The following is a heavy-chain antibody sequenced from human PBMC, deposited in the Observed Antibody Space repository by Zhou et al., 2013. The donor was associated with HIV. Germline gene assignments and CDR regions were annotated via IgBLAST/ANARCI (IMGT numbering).Heavy chain of an antibody. CDR3: AREYLDGYYYDSSGYPGLDY. CDR2: IIPIFGTA. Sequence: QVQLVQSGAEVKKPGSSVKVSCKASGGTFSSYAISWVRQAPGQGLEWMGGIIPIFGTANYAQKFQGRVTITADESTSTAYMELSSLRSEDTAVYYCAREYLDGYYYDSSGYPGLDYWGQGTLVTVSS. CDR1: GGTFSSYA. D-gene: IGHD3-22*01. J-gene: IGHJ4*02. V-gene: IGHV1-69*12.